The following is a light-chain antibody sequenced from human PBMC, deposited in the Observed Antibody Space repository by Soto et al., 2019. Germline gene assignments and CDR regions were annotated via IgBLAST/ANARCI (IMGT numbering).Light chain of an antibody. CDR3: TSDRSNTHV. V-gene: IGLV2-14*01. CDR2: DVS. CDR1: SSDVGGYNY. Sequence: QSALTQPASVSGSPGQSITISCTGTSSDVGGYNYVSWYQQHPGKAPKLMIYDVSNRPSGVSNRFSGSKSGNTASLTISGLQAEDEADYYCTSDRSNTHVFGGGTKVTVL. J-gene: IGLJ2*01.